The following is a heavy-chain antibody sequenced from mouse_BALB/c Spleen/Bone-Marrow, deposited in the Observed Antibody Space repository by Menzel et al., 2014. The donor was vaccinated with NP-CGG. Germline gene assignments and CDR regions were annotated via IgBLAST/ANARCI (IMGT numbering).Heavy chain of an antibody. Sequence: EVQLQQSGAELVNPGASVKLSCTASGFNIKDTYMHWVKQRPEQGLEWIGRIDPANVNTKYDPNFQGKATITADTSSNTAYLQLSSLTSEDTAVYYCASEGHYYGYWFAYWGQGTLVTVSA. D-gene: IGHD1-2*01. CDR1: GFNIKDTY. CDR2: IDPANVNT. V-gene: IGHV14-3*02. J-gene: IGHJ3*01. CDR3: ASEGHYYGYWFAY.